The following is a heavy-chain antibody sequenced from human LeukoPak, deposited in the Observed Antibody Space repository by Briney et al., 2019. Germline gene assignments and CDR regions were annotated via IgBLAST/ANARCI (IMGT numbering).Heavy chain of an antibody. V-gene: IGHV4-59*11. Sequence: SETLSLTCTVSGGSISSHYWSWIRQPPGKGLEWIGYIYYSGSTNYNPSLKSRVTISVDASKNQFSLKLSSVTAADTAVYYCARLENWKNAFDIWGQGTMVTVSS. D-gene: IGHD1/OR15-1a*01. CDR2: IYYSGST. J-gene: IGHJ3*02. CDR1: GGSISSHY. CDR3: ARLENWKNAFDI.